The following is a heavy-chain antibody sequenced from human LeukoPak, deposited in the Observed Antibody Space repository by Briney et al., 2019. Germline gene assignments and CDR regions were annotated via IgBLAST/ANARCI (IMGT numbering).Heavy chain of an antibody. D-gene: IGHD3-3*01. J-gene: IGHJ5*01. CDR3: AREGIRYDFVFYS. CDR2: IIPIFGTA. V-gene: IGHV1-69*05. Sequence: EASVKVSCKASGGTFSSYAISWVRQAPGQGLEWMGGIIPIFGTANYAQKFQGRVTITTDESTSTAYMELSSLRSEDTAVYYCAREGIRYDFVFYSWGQGTLVTVSS. CDR1: GGTFSSYA.